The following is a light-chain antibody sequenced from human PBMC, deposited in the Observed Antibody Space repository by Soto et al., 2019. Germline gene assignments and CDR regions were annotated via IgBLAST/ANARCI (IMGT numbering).Light chain of an antibody. CDR3: QQYSNWPIT. CDR2: DAS. CDR1: QSVSSY. J-gene: IGKJ5*01. V-gene: IGKV3-11*01. Sequence: EIVLKHSPATLSSSPCERATLSFSASQSVSSYLARDQQKPGQAPRLLIYDASNRATGIPDRFSGSGSGTDFTLTFSSLEPEDFAVYYCQQYSNWPITFGQGTRLEIK.